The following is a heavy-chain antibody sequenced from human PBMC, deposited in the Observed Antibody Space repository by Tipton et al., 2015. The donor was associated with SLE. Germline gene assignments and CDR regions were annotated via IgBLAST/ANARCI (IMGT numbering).Heavy chain of an antibody. CDR3: AKAVEGFDAFDI. J-gene: IGHJ3*02. D-gene: IGHD2-21*01. Sequence: SLRLSCAASGFTFSSYSMSWVRQAPGKGLGWVSAISGSGGSTYYADSVKGRFTISRDNSKNTLYLQMNSLRAEDTAVYYCAKAVEGFDAFDIWGQGTMVTVSS. V-gene: IGHV3-23*01. CDR2: ISGSGGST. CDR1: GFTFSSYS.